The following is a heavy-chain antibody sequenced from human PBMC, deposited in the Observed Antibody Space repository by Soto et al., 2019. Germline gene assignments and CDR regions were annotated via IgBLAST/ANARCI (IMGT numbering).Heavy chain of an antibody. CDR2: ISYDGSNK. CDR3: AKGLVGY. J-gene: IGHJ4*02. Sequence: GGSLRLSCAASGFTFSSYGMHWVRQAPGKGLEWVAVISYDGSNKYYADSVKGRFTISRDNSKNTLYLQMNSLRAEDTAVYYCAKGLVGYWGQGTLVTVSS. V-gene: IGHV3-30*18. CDR1: GFTFSSYG.